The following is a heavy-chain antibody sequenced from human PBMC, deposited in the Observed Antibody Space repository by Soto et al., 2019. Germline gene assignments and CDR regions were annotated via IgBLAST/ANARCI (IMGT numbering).Heavy chain of an antibody. CDR3: AKTKIYYDSSPFDY. CDR2: ISYDGSNK. Sequence: VQLVESGGGVVQPGRSLRLSCAASGFTFSSYGMHWVRQAPGKGLEWVAVISYDGSNKYYADSVKGRFTISRDNSKNTLYLQMNSLRAEDTAVYYCAKTKIYYDSSPFDYWGQGTLVTVSS. J-gene: IGHJ4*02. CDR1: GFTFSSYG. V-gene: IGHV3-30*18. D-gene: IGHD3-22*01.